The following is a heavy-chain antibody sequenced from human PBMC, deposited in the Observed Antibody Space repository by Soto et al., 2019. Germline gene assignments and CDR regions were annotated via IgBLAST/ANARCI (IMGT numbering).Heavy chain of an antibody. D-gene: IGHD1-26*01. Sequence: PETLSLTCAVSRYSSSSGYDWCWIRQPPGRGLEWVASIYHSGSTNYNPSLKSRVTISVDTSKNQFSLKLSSVTAADTAVYYCTSDTAAGSGSYFNWFDPWGQGILVTVSS. CDR1: RYSSSSGYD. V-gene: IGHV4-38-2*01. CDR2: IYHSGST. CDR3: TSDTAAGSGSYFNWFDP. J-gene: IGHJ5*02.